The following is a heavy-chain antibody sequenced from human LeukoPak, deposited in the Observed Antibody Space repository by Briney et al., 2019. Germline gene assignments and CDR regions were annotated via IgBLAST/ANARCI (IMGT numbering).Heavy chain of an antibody. CDR2: IYTSGST. CDR1: GGSISGYY. Sequence: SETLSLTCTVSGGSISGYYWSWIRQPAGKGLEWIGRIYTSGSTNYNPSLKSRVTMSVDTSKNQFSLKLSSVTAADTAVYYCARSTTTGSWNYFDYWGQGTLVTVS. V-gene: IGHV4-4*07. CDR3: ARSTTTGSWNYFDY. J-gene: IGHJ4*02. D-gene: IGHD4-11*01.